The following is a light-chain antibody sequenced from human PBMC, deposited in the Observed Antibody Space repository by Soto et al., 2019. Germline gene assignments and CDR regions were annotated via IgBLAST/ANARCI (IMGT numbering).Light chain of an antibody. J-gene: IGLJ1*01. CDR1: SSDIGDYNY. CDR3: SSYTSTSSYV. CDR2: EVS. Sequence: QSALTQPASVSGSPGQSITISCTGTSSDIGDYNYVSWYQQHPGKAPKLMIYEVSNRPSGVSNRFSGSKSGNTASLTISGRQADDEADYYCSSYTSTSSYVFGTGTKLTVL. V-gene: IGLV2-14*01.